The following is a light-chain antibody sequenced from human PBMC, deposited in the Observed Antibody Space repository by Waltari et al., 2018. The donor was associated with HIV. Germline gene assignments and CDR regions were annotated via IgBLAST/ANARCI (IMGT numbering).Light chain of an antibody. CDR1: DHAVGLRTF. Sequence: SAVPQPAPVSGLPGPSVTIACTGADHAVGLRTFVPWYQQHPGKVPRHIFSDVDSRASGTPDRFSASKSGETAFLTISSLRTEDEGLYYCASFTGDDTVMFGGGTLVTVL. V-gene: IGLV2-14*03. J-gene: IGLJ3*02. CDR2: DVD. CDR3: ASFTGDDTVM.